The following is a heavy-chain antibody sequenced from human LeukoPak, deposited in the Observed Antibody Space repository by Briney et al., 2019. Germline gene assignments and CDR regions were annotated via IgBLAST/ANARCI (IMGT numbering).Heavy chain of an antibody. CDR1: GYTFTSYA. CDR3: ASYCSGGSCLGYYYYGMDV. V-gene: IGHV1-3*01. D-gene: IGHD2-15*01. CDR2: INAGNGNT. Sequence: ASVTVSCKASGYTFTSYAMHWVRQAPGQRLEWMGWINAGNGNTKYSQKFQGRVTITRDTSASTAYMELSSLRSEDTAVYYCASYCSGGSCLGYYYYGMDVWGQGTTVTVSS. J-gene: IGHJ6*02.